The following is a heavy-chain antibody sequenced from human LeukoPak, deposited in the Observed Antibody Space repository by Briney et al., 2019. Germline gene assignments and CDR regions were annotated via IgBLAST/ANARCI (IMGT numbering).Heavy chain of an antibody. D-gene: IGHD5-24*01. CDR3: ARGGDGYNYWFDP. Sequence: PSETLSLTCTVSGGSISGYYWSWIRQPSGKRLEWIGYVYDTGATNYNPSLKSRVTISVDTSKNQFSLKLSSVTAADTAVYSCARGGDGYNYWFDPWGQGTLVTVSS. J-gene: IGHJ5*02. CDR1: GGSISGYY. V-gene: IGHV4-59*12. CDR2: VYDTGAT.